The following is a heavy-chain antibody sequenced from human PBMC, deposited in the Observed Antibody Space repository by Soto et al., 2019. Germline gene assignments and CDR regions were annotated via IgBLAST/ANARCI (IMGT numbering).Heavy chain of an antibody. Sequence: QVQLQESGPGLVKPSQTLSLTCTVSGGSISSGDYYWSWIRQPPGKGLEWIGYIYYSGSTYYNPSLKSRVTISVDTSKNQFSLKLSSVTAADTAVYYCARTPRSSGWYVYYYYGMDVWGQGTTVTVSS. V-gene: IGHV4-30-4*01. CDR2: IYYSGST. CDR3: ARTPRSSGWYVYYYYGMDV. CDR1: GGSISSGDYY. D-gene: IGHD6-19*01. J-gene: IGHJ6*02.